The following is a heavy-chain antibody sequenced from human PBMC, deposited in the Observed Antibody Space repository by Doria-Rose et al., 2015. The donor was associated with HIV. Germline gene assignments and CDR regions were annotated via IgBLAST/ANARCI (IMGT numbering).Heavy chain of an antibody. CDR1: GVSLSSPGMG. D-gene: IGHD6-13*01. J-gene: IGHJ4*02. CDR2: IFSDDER. Sequence: SGPVLVKPTETLTLTCTVSGVSLSSPGMGVSWIRQPPGKALEWLATIFSDDERSYPTSLKSRLTISRGTSKSQVVLTMTDMDPVDTATYYCARIKSSRWYHKYYFDFWGQGTLVIVSA. CDR3: ARIKSSRWYHKYYFDF. V-gene: IGHV2-26*01.